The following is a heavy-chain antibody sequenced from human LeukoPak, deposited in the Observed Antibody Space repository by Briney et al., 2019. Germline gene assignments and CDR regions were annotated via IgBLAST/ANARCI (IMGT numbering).Heavy chain of an antibody. V-gene: IGHV4-31*03. Sequence: SETLSLTCTVSGGSISSGGYYWSWIRQHPGKGLEWIGYIYYRGSTYYNPSLTSRVTISVDTSKNQFSLKPSSVTAADTAVYYYARARYCRGGSCYFDYWGQGTLVTVSS. J-gene: IGHJ4*02. CDR2: IYYRGST. CDR3: ARARYCRGGSCYFDY. CDR1: GGSISSGGYY. D-gene: IGHD2-15*01.